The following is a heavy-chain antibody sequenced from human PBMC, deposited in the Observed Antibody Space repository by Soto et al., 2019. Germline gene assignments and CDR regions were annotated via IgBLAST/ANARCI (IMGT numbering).Heavy chain of an antibody. Sequence: SLRLSCAASGFTFSSYGMHWVRQAPGKGLEWVGVISYDGSNKYYADSVKGRFTISRDNSKNTLYLQMNSLRAEDTAVYYCAKDEFSGYDYFDYWGQGTLVTVSS. D-gene: IGHD5-12*01. CDR2: ISYDGSNK. J-gene: IGHJ4*02. V-gene: IGHV3-30*18. CDR3: AKDEFSGYDYFDY. CDR1: GFTFSSYG.